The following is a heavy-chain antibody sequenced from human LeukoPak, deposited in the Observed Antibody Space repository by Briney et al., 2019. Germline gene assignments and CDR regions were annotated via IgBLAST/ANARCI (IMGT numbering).Heavy chain of an antibody. CDR2: IVDGGDRT. D-gene: IGHD2-21*01. CDR1: GFTFSDYA. J-gene: IGHJ4*02. CDR3: AKDFRIGYSAHFDY. Sequence: GGSLRLSCAASGFTFSDYAMSWVRQAPGEGLEWVSAIVDGGDRTTYADSVKGRFTISRDNSKNTLYLQMNSLRADDTAVYYCAKDFRIGYSAHFDYWGQGALVTVSS. V-gene: IGHV3-23*01.